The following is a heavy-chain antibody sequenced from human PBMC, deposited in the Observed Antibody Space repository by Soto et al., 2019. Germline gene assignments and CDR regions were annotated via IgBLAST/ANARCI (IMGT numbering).Heavy chain of an antibody. CDR3: ARDSSHGAFDI. CDR2: IYYSGST. CDR1: GGSISSGGYY. Sequence: SETLSLTCTVSGGSISSGGYYWSWIRQHPGKGLEWIGYIYYSGSTYYNPSLKSRVTISVDTSKNQFSLKLSSVTAADTAVCYCARDSSHGAFDIWGQGTMVTVSS. J-gene: IGHJ3*02. V-gene: IGHV4-31*03.